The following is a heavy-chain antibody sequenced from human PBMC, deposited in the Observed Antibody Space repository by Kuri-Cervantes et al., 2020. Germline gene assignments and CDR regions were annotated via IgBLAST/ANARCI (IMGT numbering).Heavy chain of an antibody. J-gene: IGHJ4*02. CDR1: GFTFSSYS. D-gene: IGHD3-10*01. CDR2: ISSSSSTI. CDR3: ARGAYGPGRRVDY. V-gene: IGHV3-48*02. Sequence: GGSLRLSCAASGFTFSSYSMNWVRQAPGKGLEWVSYISSSSSTIYYADSVKGRFTISRDNAKNSLHLQMNSLRDEDTAVYYCARGAYGPGRRVDYWGQGTLVTVSS.